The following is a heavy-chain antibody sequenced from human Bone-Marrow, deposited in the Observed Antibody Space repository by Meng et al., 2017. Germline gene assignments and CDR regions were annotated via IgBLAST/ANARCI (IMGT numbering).Heavy chain of an antibody. CDR1: GRSLSRFEW. V-gene: IGHV4-4*03. CDR3: ASWIYSCGWQ. Sequence: VHRSLSGPRAWTPLGTLPLPGVFSGRSLSRFEWWSWVRPPPGKGLEWIGEIYHGGDTNYNPSLKSRFTIAIDKSKNQFSLKLSSVTAADTAVYYCASWIYSCGWQWGQGALVIVSS. CDR2: IYHGGDT. D-gene: IGHD6-19*01. J-gene: IGHJ4*02.